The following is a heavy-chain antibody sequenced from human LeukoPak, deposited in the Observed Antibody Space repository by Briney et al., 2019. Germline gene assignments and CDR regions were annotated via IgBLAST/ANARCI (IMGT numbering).Heavy chain of an antibody. V-gene: IGHV1-18*01. CDR2: ISAYNGNT. Sequence: ASVKVSCKASGYTFTSYDINWVRQAPGQGLEWMGWISAYNGNTNYAQKLQGRVTMTTDTSTSTAYMELRSLRSDDTAVYYCARGSYSSSREYYFDYWGQGTLVTVSS. J-gene: IGHJ4*02. CDR1: GYTFTSYD. D-gene: IGHD6-13*01. CDR3: ARGSYSSSREYYFDY.